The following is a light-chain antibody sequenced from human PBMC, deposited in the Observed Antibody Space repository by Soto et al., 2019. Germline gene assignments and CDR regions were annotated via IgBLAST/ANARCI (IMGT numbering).Light chain of an antibody. CDR1: SSDVGGYKF. V-gene: IGLV2-11*01. Sequence: QSALTQPRSVSGSPGQSVTISCTGTSSDVGGYKFVSCYQQHPGKAPKFMIYEVIKRPSGVPDRFSGSKSGNTAFLTISGIKAEDEADYYCCSYAGFYTSIFGTGTKLTVL. CDR3: CSYAGFYTSI. CDR2: EVI. J-gene: IGLJ1*01.